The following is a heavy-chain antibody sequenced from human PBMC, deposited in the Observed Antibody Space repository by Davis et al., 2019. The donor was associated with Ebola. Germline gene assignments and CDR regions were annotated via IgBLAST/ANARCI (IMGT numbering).Heavy chain of an antibody. V-gene: IGHV1-2*02. J-gene: IGHJ4*02. CDR1: GFPFTGYY. D-gene: IGHD5-18*01. CDR2: INPNTGHT. CDR3: VRALSLLHTVDS. Sequence: AASVKVSCKTSGFPFTGYYIHWVRQAPGEGLEWMGWINPNTGHTVYAQNFRGRLTLTRDTSITTVYMNLSGLRPDDSALYYCVRALSLLHTVDSWGPGSLVTVSS.